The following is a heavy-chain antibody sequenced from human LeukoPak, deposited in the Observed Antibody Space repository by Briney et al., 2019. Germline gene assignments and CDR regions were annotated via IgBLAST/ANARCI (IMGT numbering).Heavy chain of an antibody. D-gene: IGHD6-6*01. CDR2: IKQDGSEK. CDR1: GFTFSSYW. V-gene: IGHV3-7*01. J-gene: IGHJ5*02. Sequence: PGGSLRLSCAASGFTFSSYWMSWVRQAPGKGLEWVANIKQDGSEKYYVDSVKGRFTISRDNAKNLLYLQMNSLRAEDTAVYYCAPAPYSSSSAWFDPWGQGTLVTVSS. CDR3: APAPYSSSSAWFDP.